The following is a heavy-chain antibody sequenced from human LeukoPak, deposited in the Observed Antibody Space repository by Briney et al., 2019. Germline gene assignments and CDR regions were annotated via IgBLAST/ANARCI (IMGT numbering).Heavy chain of an antibody. D-gene: IGHD2-2*01. CDR1: GYTFTGYY. CDR3: ARVAPYCSGTSCYYIDY. V-gene: IGHV1-2*02. J-gene: IGHJ4*02. CDR2: INPNSGGT. Sequence: ASVKVSCKASGYTFTGYYMHWVRQAPGQGLEWMGWINPNSGGTNYAQKFQGRVTMTRDTSISTAYMEPSRLRSDDTAVYYCARVAPYCSGTSCYYIDYWGQGTLVTVSS.